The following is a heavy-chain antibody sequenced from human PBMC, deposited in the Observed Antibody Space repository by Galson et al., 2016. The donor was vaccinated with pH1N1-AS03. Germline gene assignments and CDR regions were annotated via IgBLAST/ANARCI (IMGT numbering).Heavy chain of an antibody. CDR3: ARDANYDFWSGHDAFDI. V-gene: IGHV1-69*06. Sequence: SVKVSCKASGGTLSSYAISWVRQAPGQGLEWMGGIIAMFGTANYAQEVQGRVTITADKSTSTAYMELSSLRSEDTAVYYCARDANYDFWSGHDAFDIWGQGTMVTVSS. D-gene: IGHD3-3*01. CDR1: GGTLSSYA. J-gene: IGHJ3*02. CDR2: IIAMFGTA.